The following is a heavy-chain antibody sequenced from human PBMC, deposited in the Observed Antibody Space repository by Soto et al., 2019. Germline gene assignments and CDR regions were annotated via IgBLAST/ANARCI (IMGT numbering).Heavy chain of an antibody. Sequence: VQRAESWGGLVPPGGSLKLSCEVSDFTFSGSAMNWVRQASGKGLEWLGRIRSKTNNYATSYAASVRGRFTISRDDSRNRAYLQMNGLKADDTAMYYCTSSFCRSSGCYDHWGQGTPVTVS. CDR1: DFTFSGSA. V-gene: IGHV3-73*01. J-gene: IGHJ4*02. CDR2: IRSKTNNYAT. D-gene: IGHD2-2*01. CDR3: TSSFCRSSGCYDH.